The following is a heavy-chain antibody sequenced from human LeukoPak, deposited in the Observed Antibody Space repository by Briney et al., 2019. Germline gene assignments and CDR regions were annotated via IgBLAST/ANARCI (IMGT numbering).Heavy chain of an antibody. Sequence: PGGSLRLSCAASGSTFSSYSMNWVRQAPGKGLEWVSSISSSSSYIYYADSVKGRFTISRDNAKNSLYLQMNSLRAEDTAVYYCAREKSAAGDFDYWGQGTLVTVSS. CDR1: GSTFSSYS. D-gene: IGHD6-13*01. CDR3: AREKSAAGDFDY. V-gene: IGHV3-21*01. CDR2: ISSSSSYI. J-gene: IGHJ4*02.